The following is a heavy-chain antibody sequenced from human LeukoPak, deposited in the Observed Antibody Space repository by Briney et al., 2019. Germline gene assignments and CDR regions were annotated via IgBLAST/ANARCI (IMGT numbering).Heavy chain of an antibody. Sequence: GGSLRLSCGASGFTFSDHYMDWVRQAPGKGLEWVGRTRNKSNSDTTQYAPSVKGRFTISRDDSKNSVYLQMNSLKTEDTAVYYCARENTIMVPRTFDYWGQGTLVTVPS. CDR2: TRNKSNSDTT. J-gene: IGHJ4*02. V-gene: IGHV3-72*01. CDR3: ARENTIMVPRTFDY. CDR1: GFTFSDHY. D-gene: IGHD5-24*01.